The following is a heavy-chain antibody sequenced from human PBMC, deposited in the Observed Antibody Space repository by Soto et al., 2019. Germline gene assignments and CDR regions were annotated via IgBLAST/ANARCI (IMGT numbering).Heavy chain of an antibody. CDR2: IYPGDSDT. CDR1: GYSFTSYW. D-gene: IGHD2-2*01. Sequence: GESLKISCKGSGYSFTSYWIGWVRQMPGKGLEWMGIIYPGDSDTRYSPSFQGQVTISADKSISTAYLQWSSLKASDTAMYYCASRSSTSRPYYYYGMDVWGQGTTVTVSS. J-gene: IGHJ6*02. V-gene: IGHV5-51*01. CDR3: ASRSSTSRPYYYYGMDV.